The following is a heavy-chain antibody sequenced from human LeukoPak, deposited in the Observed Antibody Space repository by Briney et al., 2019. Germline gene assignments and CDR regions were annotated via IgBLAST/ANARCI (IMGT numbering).Heavy chain of an antibody. CDR1: GFTVGYNY. V-gene: IGHV3-23*01. CDR3: AKDLLQYIDY. Sequence: GGSLRLSCAASGFTVGYNYMTWVRQAPGKGLEWVSAISGSGGSTYYAASVKGRFTISRDNSKNTLYLQMNSLRAEDTAVYYCAKDLLQYIDYWGQGTLVTVSS. J-gene: IGHJ4*02. D-gene: IGHD4-11*01. CDR2: ISGSGGST.